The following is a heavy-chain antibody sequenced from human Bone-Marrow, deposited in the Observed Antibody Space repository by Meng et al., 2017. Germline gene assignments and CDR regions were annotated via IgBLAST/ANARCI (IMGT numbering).Heavy chain of an antibody. CDR1: GGSISSSSYY. CDR2: IYYSGST. V-gene: IGHV4-39*07. CDR3: ARVYCGDDCPFD. Sequence: SETLSLTCTVSGGSISSSSYYWGWIRQPPGKGLEWIGSIYYSGSTYYNPSLKSRVTISVDTSKNQFSLKLSSVTAADTAVYYCARVYCGDDCPFDWGQGTLVTVSS. J-gene: IGHJ4*02. D-gene: IGHD2-21*02.